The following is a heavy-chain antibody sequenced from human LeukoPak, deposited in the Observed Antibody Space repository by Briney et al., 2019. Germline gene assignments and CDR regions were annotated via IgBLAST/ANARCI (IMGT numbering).Heavy chain of an antibody. Sequence: ASVKVSCKVSGYTLTELSMHWVRQAPGEGLEWMGGFDPEDGETIYAQKFQGRVTMTEDTSTDTAYMELSSLRSEDTAVYYCATGYCSGGSCYPGVAFDIWGQGTMVSVSS. V-gene: IGHV1-24*01. D-gene: IGHD2-15*01. CDR2: FDPEDGET. CDR3: ATGYCSGGSCYPGVAFDI. J-gene: IGHJ3*02. CDR1: GYTLTELS.